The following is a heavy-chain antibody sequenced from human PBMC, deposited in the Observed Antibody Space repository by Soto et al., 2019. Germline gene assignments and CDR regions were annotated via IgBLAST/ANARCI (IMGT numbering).Heavy chain of an antibody. D-gene: IGHD3-9*01. J-gene: IGHJ6*02. CDR1: GCPLTIYG. V-gene: IGHV1-18*01. CDR2: ISAYNGNT. CDR3: ASQHDILTGYYNRYYGMDV. Sequence: GSVQVSRQGSGCPLTIYGISWVRQAPGQRGEWMGWISAYNGNTNYAQKLQGRVTMNTDTSTSTAYMELRSLRSDDTGVYYCASQHDILTGYYNRYYGMDVWGQGTTVTVSS.